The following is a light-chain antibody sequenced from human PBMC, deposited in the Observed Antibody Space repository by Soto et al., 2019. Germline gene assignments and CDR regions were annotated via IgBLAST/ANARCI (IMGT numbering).Light chain of an antibody. CDR3: CSAAIRPPAVV. CDR2: EVT. V-gene: IGLV2-23*02. Sequence: QSALTQPASVSGSPGQSITISCTGTSSDVGNYNLVSWYQHHPGTAPKLMVYEVTKRPSGVSSRFSGSKSGNTASLTISGLLAEDEADYYCCSAAIRPPAVVFGGGTKVTVL. J-gene: IGLJ2*01. CDR1: SSDVGNYNL.